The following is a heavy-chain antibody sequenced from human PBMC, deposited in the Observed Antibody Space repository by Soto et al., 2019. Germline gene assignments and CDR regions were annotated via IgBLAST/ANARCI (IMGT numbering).Heavy chain of an antibody. Sequence: PGGSLRLSCAASGFTFSSYWMHWVRQAPGKGLVWVSRINSDGSSTSYADSVKGRFTISRDNAKNTLYLQMNSLRAEDTAVYYCARGTEYCSGGSCYYYYYYIDVWGKGTTVTGSS. CDR1: GFTFSSYW. CDR2: INSDGSST. CDR3: ARGTEYCSGGSCYYYYYYIDV. V-gene: IGHV3-74*01. J-gene: IGHJ6*03. D-gene: IGHD2-15*01.